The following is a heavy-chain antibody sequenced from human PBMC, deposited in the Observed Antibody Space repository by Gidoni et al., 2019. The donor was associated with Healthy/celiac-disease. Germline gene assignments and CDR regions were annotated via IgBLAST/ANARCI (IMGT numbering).Heavy chain of an antibody. Sequence: QVQLVQSGAEVKKPGSSVKVSCKASGGTFSSYAISWVRQAPGQGLEWMGRIIPSLGIANYAQKFQGRVTITADKSTSTAYMELSSLRSEDTAVYYCARSDPTRGKGVPISFDYWGQGTLVTVSS. CDR2: IIPSLGIA. CDR3: ARSDPTRGKGVPISFDY. CDR1: GGTFSSYA. J-gene: IGHJ4*02. V-gene: IGHV1-69*09. D-gene: IGHD1-1*01.